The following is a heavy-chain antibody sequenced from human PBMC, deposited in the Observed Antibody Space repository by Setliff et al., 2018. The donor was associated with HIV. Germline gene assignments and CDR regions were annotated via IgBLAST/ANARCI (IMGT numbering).Heavy chain of an antibody. D-gene: IGHD6-13*01. CDR3: ARGYSIALGWFDP. J-gene: IGHJ5*02. Sequence: ASVKVSCKASGYTFTSYAMHWVRQAPGQRLEWMGWINAGNGNTKYPPKFQGRVTITRDTSASTAYMELSSLRSEDTAVYYCARGYSIALGWFDPWGQGTLVTVSS. V-gene: IGHV1-3*01. CDR1: GYTFTSYA. CDR2: INAGNGNT.